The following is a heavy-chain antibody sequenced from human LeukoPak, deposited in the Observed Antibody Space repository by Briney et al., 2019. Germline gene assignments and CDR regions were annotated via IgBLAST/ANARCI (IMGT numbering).Heavy chain of an antibody. D-gene: IGHD3-10*01. Sequence: PSETLSLTCTVSGGSISSYYWSWIRQPPGKGLEWIGEINHSGSTNYNPSLKSRVTISVDTSKNQFSLKLSSVTAADTAVYYCASQDGSGSYYNPDWGQGTLVTVSS. J-gene: IGHJ4*02. CDR1: GGSISSYY. CDR2: INHSGST. CDR3: ASQDGSGSYYNPD. V-gene: IGHV4-34*01.